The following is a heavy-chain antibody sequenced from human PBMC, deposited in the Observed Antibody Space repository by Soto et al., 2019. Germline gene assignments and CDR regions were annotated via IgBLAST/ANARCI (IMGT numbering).Heavy chain of an antibody. V-gene: IGHV4-30-4*01. D-gene: IGHD2-15*01. CDR1: GGSISSDDYY. Sequence: SETLSLTCSVSGGSISSDDYYWTWIRQPPGEGLEWIGYIYYTGRTSSTPSLESRVTISIDTSKNQFSLKLSSVSAADTAVYYCAREGSSSPEYFDFWGPGTLVTVSS. CDR2: IYYTGRT. CDR3: AREGSSSPEYFDF. J-gene: IGHJ4*02.